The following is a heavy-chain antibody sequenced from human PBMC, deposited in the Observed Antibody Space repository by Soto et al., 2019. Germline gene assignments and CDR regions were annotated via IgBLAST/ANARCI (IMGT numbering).Heavy chain of an antibody. J-gene: IGHJ6*02. V-gene: IGHV1-69*12. D-gene: IGHD3-16*01. Sequence: QVQLVQSGAEVKKPGSSVKVSCKASGGTFSSYALSWVRQAPGQGLEWMGGIIPIFGTANYAQKFQGRVTLTADGSTSTAYMELSSLRCEDTAVYYCARVYGGGSYCYYGMDVWGQGTTVTVSS. CDR3: ARVYGGGSYCYYGMDV. CDR2: IIPIFGTA. CDR1: GGTFSSYA.